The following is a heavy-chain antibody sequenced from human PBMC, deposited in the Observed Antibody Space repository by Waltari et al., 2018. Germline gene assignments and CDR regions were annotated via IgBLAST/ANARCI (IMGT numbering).Heavy chain of an antibody. CDR2: IYPGDSDT. V-gene: IGHV5-51*01. D-gene: IGHD1-7*01. CDR3: ARHMERGNYAHFYWFDP. Sequence: EVQLVQSGAEVKKPGESLKISCKGSGYSFTSYWIGWVRQMPGKGLEWMGVIYPGDSDTRYSPSFQGQVTISADKSISTAYLQWSSLKASDTAMYYCARHMERGNYAHFYWFDPWGQGTLVTVSS. CDR1: GYSFTSYW. J-gene: IGHJ5*02.